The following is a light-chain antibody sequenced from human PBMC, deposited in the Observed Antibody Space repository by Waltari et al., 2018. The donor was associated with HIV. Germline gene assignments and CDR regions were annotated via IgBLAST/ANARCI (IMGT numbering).Light chain of an antibody. CDR3: QAWDSNTEV. CDR2: QDT. J-gene: IGLJ3*02. CDR1: KLGDKY. V-gene: IGLV3-1*01. Sequence: SYELTQPPSVSVSPGQTASITCSGDKLGDKYACWYQQKPGQSPVLVIYQDTKRPSGIPERFSGSNSGNTATLTISGTQAMDEADYYCQAWDSNTEVFGGGTKLTVL.